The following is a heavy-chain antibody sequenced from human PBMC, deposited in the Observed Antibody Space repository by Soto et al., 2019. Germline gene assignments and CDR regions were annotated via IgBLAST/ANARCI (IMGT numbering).Heavy chain of an antibody. CDR1: GFTFSSYG. CDR3: AKVYSSGWIYYYYYGMDV. Sequence: ESGGGVVQPGRSLRLSCAASGFTFSSYGMHWVRQAPGKGLEWVAVISYDGSNKYYADSVKGRFTISRDNSKNTLCLQMNSLRAEDTAVYYCAKVYSSGWIYYYYYGMDVWGQGTTVTVSS. V-gene: IGHV3-30*18. CDR2: ISYDGSNK. J-gene: IGHJ6*02. D-gene: IGHD6-19*01.